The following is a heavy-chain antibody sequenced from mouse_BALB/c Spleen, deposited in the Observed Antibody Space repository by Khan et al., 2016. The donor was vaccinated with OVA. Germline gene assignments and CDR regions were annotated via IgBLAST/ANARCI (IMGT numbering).Heavy chain of an antibody. D-gene: IGHD2-2*01. CDR1: GYTFTSYY. Sequence: VQLQESGAELVKPGASVKLSCKASGYTFTSYYMYWVKQRPGQGLEWIGDINPSNGDTYFNEKFKNKATLTVDKSSSTTYMQLSSLTSEDSAVYYCTRGGYGGFASWGQGTLVTVSA. V-gene: IGHV1-53*01. CDR2: INPSNGDT. CDR3: TRGGYGGFAS. J-gene: IGHJ3*01.